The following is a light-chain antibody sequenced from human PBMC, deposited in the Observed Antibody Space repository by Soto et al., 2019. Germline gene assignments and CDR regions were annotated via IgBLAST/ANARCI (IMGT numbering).Light chain of an antibody. CDR1: SSDVGGYNY. V-gene: IGLV2-14*01. J-gene: IGLJ1*01. Sequence: QSVLTQPASVSGSPGQSITISCTGTSSDVGGYNYVSWYQQHPGKAPKLMIYEVSTRPSGVSNRFSGSKSGNTASLTISGLQDEDEADYYCSSYTSSSTPHVFGTGTKVTVL. CDR3: SSYTSSSTPHV. CDR2: EVS.